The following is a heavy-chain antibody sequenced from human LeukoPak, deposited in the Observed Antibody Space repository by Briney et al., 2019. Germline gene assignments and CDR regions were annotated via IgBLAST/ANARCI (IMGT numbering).Heavy chain of an antibody. D-gene: IGHD3-22*01. J-gene: IGHJ4*02. CDR2: INHSGST. Sequence: SEALSLTCAVYGGSFSGYYWSWIRQPPGKGLEWIGEINHSGSTNYNPSLKSRVTISVDTSKNQFSLKLSSVTAADTAVYYCARQSSGYYSDYWGQGTLVTVSS. V-gene: IGHV4-34*01. CDR1: GGSFSGYY. CDR3: ARQSSGYYSDY.